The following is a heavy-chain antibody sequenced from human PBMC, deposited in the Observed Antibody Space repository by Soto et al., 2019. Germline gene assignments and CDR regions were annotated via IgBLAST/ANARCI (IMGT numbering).Heavy chain of an antibody. D-gene: IGHD1-1*01. Sequence: PGGSLRLSCAASGFTFSSYEMNWVRQAPGKGLEWVSYISRSGSTIYYADSVKGRFTISRDNAKNSLYLQMNSLRAEDTAVYYCATLPYKPHSPLDYWGQGTLVTVSS. J-gene: IGHJ4*02. CDR1: GFTFSSYE. CDR2: ISRSGSTI. CDR3: ATLPYKPHSPLDY. V-gene: IGHV3-48*03.